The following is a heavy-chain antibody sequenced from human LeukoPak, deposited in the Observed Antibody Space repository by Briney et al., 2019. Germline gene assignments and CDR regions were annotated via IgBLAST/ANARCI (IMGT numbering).Heavy chain of an antibody. V-gene: IGHV4-59*12. CDR2: IYYSGST. J-gene: IGHJ6*03. CDR3: ARDDGDYVSGYYYYYMDV. CDR1: GGSISSYY. D-gene: IGHD4-17*01. Sequence: SETLSLTCTVSGGSISSYYWSWIRQPPGKGLEWIGYIYYSGSTNCNPSLKSRVTISVDTSKNQFSLKLSSVTAADTAVYYCARDDGDYVSGYYYYYMDVWGKGTTVTISS.